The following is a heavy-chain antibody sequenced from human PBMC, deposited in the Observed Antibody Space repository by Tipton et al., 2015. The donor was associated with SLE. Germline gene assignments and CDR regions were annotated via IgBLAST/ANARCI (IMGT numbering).Heavy chain of an antibody. D-gene: IGHD1-1*01. CDR1: GAPISRHY. Sequence: TLSLTCSVSGAPISRHYWTWIRQPPGKGLEWIGYIFFSGNTKYNPSLNSRITMSIDTSKDQFSLRLTSVTAADTAIYYCASSTNWNSAAYYFDLWGQGTLVTVSS. V-gene: IGHV4-59*11. CDR2: IFFSGNT. J-gene: IGHJ4*02. CDR3: ASSTNWNSAAYYFDL.